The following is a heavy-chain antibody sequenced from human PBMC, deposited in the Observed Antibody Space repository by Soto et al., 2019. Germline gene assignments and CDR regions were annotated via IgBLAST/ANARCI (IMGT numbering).Heavy chain of an antibody. J-gene: IGHJ4*02. D-gene: IGHD5-12*01. CDR3: ARRLYSGWHDFDH. CDR1: GFTVSSNY. V-gene: IGHV3-66*01. CDR2: ICSGGST. Sequence: VQLVESGGGVVQPGRSLRLSCAASGFTVSSNYMCWVRQAPGKGLEWVSVICSGGSTYYADSVKVRFTISSDKSKNTLHLQRLRLRAEGTAVYSSARRLYSGWHDFDHWGQGTLVTVSS.